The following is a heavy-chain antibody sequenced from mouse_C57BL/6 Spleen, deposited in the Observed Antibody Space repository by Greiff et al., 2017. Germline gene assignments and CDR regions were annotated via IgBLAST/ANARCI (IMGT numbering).Heavy chain of an antibody. J-gene: IGHJ3*01. Sequence: QVHVKQSGAELVRPGASVTLSCKASGYTFTDYEMHWVKQTPVHGLEWIGAIDPETGGTAYNQKFKGKAILTADKSSSTAYMELRSLTSEDSAVYYCTGAYFAYWGQGTLVTVSA. CDR1: GYTFTDYE. CDR2: IDPETGGT. D-gene: IGHD2-10*01. CDR3: TGAYFAY. V-gene: IGHV1-15*01.